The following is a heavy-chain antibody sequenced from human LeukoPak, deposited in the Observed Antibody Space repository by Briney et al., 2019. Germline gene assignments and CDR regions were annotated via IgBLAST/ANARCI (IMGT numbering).Heavy chain of an antibody. V-gene: IGHV3-23*01. CDR3: ARDFAPLWISAAAGTF. CDR1: GFTFSSYA. D-gene: IGHD6-13*01. CDR2: VGGGGVNT. Sequence: GGSLRLSCAASGFTFSSYAMSWVHQAPGKGLQWVSAVGGGGVNTYYADSVKGRFTISRDNSKNTLYLQMNSLRAEDTAIYYCARDFAPLWISAAAGTFWGQGTLVTVSS. J-gene: IGHJ4*02.